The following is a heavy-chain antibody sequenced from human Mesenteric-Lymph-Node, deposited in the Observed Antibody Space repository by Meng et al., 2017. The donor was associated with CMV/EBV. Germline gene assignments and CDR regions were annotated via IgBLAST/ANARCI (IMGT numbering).Heavy chain of an antibody. V-gene: IGHV3-20*01. CDR3: ARGDTALMEGMDV. J-gene: IGHJ6*02. Sequence: GESLKISCAASGFIFDDYGMSWVRQGPGKGLEWVSGINWNGDSTGYADSVKGRFIISRDNARNSLYLQMNSLRAEDTAVYNCARGDTALMEGMDVWGQGTTVTVSS. CDR2: INWNGDST. CDR1: GFIFDDYG. D-gene: IGHD5-18*01.